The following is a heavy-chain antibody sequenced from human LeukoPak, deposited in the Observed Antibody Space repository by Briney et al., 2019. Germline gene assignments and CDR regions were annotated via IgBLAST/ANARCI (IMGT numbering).Heavy chain of an antibody. CDR2: IQTGGNI. V-gene: IGHV3-66*01. D-gene: IGHD3-10*01. CDR3: ARVDGYYGSGSWFAP. Sequence: GGSLRLSCVASGFTVSTNYMSWVRQAPGKGLEWVSVIQTGGNIFHADSVKGRFTISRDNSKNTVYLQMNSLRAEDTAVYYCARVDGYYGSGSWFAPWGQGTLVTVSS. CDR1: GFTVSTNY. J-gene: IGHJ5*02.